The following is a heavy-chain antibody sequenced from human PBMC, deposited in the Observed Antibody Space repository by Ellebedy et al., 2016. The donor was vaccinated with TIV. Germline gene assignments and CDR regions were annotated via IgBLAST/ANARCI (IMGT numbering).Heavy chain of an antibody. D-gene: IGHD3-10*01. CDR2: INSDGRST. Sequence: GESLKISXAASGFTFSSYWMHWVRHAPGKGLVWVSRINSDGRSTSYADSVKGRFTISRDNAKNTLYLQMNSLRAEDTAVYYCARGNYYGSGSLDYWGQGTLVTVSS. CDR1: GFTFSSYW. CDR3: ARGNYYGSGSLDY. J-gene: IGHJ4*02. V-gene: IGHV3-74*01.